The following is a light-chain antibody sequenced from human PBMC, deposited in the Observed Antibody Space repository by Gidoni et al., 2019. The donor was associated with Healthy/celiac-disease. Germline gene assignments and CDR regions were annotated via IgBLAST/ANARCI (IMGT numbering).Light chain of an antibody. CDR1: QSISSY. Sequence: DIQITQSPSSLSASVGDRVTITCRASQSISSYLNWYHQKPGKAPKLLIYAASSLQSGVPSRFSGSGSGTAFTLTISSLQPEDFATYYCQLSYSTPRYTFGQGTKLEIK. CDR3: QLSYSTPRYT. V-gene: IGKV1-39*01. CDR2: AAS. J-gene: IGKJ2*01.